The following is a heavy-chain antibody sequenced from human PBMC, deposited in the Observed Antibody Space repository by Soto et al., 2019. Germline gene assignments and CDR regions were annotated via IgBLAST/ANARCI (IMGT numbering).Heavy chain of an antibody. V-gene: IGHV3-21*01. CDR3: ASLTNPLTYSSSPWDWYFDL. Sequence: EVQLVESGGVLVKPGGSLRLSCAASGFTFSSYSMNWVRQAPGKGLEWVSSISSSSSYIYYADSVKGRFTISRDNAKNSLYLQMNSLRAEDTAVYYCASLTNPLTYSSSPWDWYFDLWGRGTLVTVSS. CDR1: GFTFSSYS. CDR2: ISSSSSYI. D-gene: IGHD6-6*01. J-gene: IGHJ2*01.